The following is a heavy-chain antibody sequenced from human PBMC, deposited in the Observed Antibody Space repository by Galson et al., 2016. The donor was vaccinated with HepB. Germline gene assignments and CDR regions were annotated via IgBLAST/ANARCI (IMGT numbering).Heavy chain of an antibody. CDR3: AIEYSSGWDLDH. V-gene: IGHV1-3*01. CDR1: GYTFISYV. J-gene: IGHJ4*01. Sequence: SVKVSCKASGYTFISYVIQWVRQAPGHRLEWMGWINAGNGNTKYSQKFQGRVIIDRDTSTDSAYMELSSLRSEDTAMYYCAIEYSSGWDLDHWGHGTLVTVSS. D-gene: IGHD6-19*01. CDR2: INAGNGNT.